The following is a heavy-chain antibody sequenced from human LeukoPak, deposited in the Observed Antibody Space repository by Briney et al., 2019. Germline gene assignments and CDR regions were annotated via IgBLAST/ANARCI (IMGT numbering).Heavy chain of an antibody. J-gene: IGHJ4*02. D-gene: IGHD3-10*01. V-gene: IGHV3-23*05. CDR2: ITSSYIRE. CDR3: ARERRSFSLVRGVSAAFDY. Sequence: PGGSPRLSCAASGFTFSDYYMSWIRQAPGKGLEWVSAITSSYIREHYADSVKGRFTISRDNSKNTLYLQLDSLRAEDTAVYYCARERRSFSLVRGVSAAFDYWGQGALVTVSS. CDR1: GFTFSDYY.